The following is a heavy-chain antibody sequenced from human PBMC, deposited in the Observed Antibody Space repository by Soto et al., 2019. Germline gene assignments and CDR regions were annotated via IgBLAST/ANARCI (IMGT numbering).Heavy chain of an antibody. CDR3: ARGGSGYYRVGSFDY. CDR1: GGSVSSGRYF. V-gene: IGHV4-61*01. J-gene: IGHJ4*02. Sequence: QVQLQESGPGLVKPSGTLSLTCSVSGGSVSSGRYFWSWIRQPPGKGVVWIGYIYYNGSTNYNPSLKSRVTISVDTSKNQFSLKLTSVTAADTAVYFCARGGSGYYRVGSFDYWGQGTLVTVSS. CDR2: IYYNGST. D-gene: IGHD3-3*01.